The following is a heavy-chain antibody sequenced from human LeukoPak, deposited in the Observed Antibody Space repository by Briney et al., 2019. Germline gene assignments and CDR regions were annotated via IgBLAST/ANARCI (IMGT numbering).Heavy chain of an antibody. V-gene: IGHV5-51*01. J-gene: IGHJ4*02. Sequence: GESLKISCKGSGYSFTSYWIAWVRLMPGKGLEWMGIIYPGDSDTRYSPSFQGQVIISVDKSISTAYLQWSSLKASDTAMYYCARRSGWYSFDYWGQGTLVTVSS. CDR1: GYSFTSYW. D-gene: IGHD6-19*01. CDR2: IYPGDSDT. CDR3: ARRSGWYSFDY.